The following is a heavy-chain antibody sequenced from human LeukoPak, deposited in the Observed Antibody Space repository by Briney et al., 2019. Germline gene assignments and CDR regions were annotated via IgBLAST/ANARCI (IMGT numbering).Heavy chain of an antibody. J-gene: IGHJ6*02. D-gene: IGHD3-16*02. Sequence: SETLSLTCTVSGGSISSYYWSWIRQPPGKGLEWIGYIYYSGSTNYNPSLKSRVTISVDTSKNQFSLKLSSVTAADTAVYYCARMITFRGVIPSYGMDVWGQGTTVTVSS. CDR2: IYYSGST. V-gene: IGHV4-59*01. CDR1: GGSISSYY. CDR3: ARMITFRGVIPSYGMDV.